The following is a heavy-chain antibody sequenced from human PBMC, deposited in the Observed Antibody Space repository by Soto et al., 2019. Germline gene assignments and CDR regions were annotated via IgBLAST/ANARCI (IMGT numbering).Heavy chain of an antibody. D-gene: IGHD6-13*01. J-gene: IGHJ4*02. CDR3: ARLQAAAGDNDLTFDY. CDR1: GYSFTSYW. V-gene: IGHV5-10-1*01. CDR2: IDPSDSYT. Sequence: EVQLVQSGAEVKKPGESLRISCKGSGYSFTSYWISWVRQMPGKGLEWMGRIDPSDSYTNYSLTFQGHVTISADKSISTAYQQWSSMKASDTAMYYCARLQAAAGDNDLTFDYWGQGPLVTVSS.